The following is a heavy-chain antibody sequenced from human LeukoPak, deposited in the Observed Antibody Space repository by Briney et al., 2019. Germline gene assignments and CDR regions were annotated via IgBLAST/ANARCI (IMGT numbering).Heavy chain of an antibody. D-gene: IGHD2-2*01. CDR2: IYTSGST. CDR3: ARDHCSSTSCNFNWFDP. CDR1: GRSISSYY. J-gene: IGHJ5*02. V-gene: IGHV4-4*07. Sequence: MPSASLSLTCTVSGRSISSYYWSSIRQHAGKGLEWIVRIYTSGSTTYNPSLKSRVSMSVDTTKNQFSLKLSSVTAADTAVYYCARDHCSSTSCNFNWFDPWGQGTLVTVSS.